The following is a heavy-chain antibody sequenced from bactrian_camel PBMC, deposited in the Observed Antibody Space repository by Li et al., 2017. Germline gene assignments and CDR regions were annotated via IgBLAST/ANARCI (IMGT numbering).Heavy chain of an antibody. CDR2: ITSGGGTT. CDR1: GYIYRTYC. Sequence: QLVESGGGSVQSGGSLRLSCAASGYIYRTYCMGWFRQAPGKGLEWISAITSGGGTTYYADSVKGRFTISRDNAKNTLYLQMNSLKSEDTALYYCAAAAWVGANEGDFAYWGQGTQVTVS. CDR3: AAAAWVGANEGDFAY. V-gene: IGHV3S1*01. J-gene: IGHJ6*01. D-gene: IGHD1*01.